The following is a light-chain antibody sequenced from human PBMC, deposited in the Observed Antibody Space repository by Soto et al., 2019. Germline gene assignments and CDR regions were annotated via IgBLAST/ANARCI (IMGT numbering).Light chain of an antibody. CDR2: AAA. CDR3: QQYGSSPRT. CDR1: QSVSSSY. J-gene: IGKJ1*01. Sequence: EIVLTQSPGTLSLSPGERATLSCRARQSVSSSYLACYQQKPVQTPSLLIYAAASRATGIPDRFSGSGSGTDVSLTISRLEPEDFAVYYCQQYGSSPRTFGQGTKVDIK. V-gene: IGKV3-20*01.